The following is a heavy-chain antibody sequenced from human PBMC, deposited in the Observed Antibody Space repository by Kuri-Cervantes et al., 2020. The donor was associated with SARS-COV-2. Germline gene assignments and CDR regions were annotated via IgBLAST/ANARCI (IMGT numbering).Heavy chain of an antibody. J-gene: IGHJ4*02. Sequence: GESLKISCAASGFTFSSYAMTWVRQAPGKGLEWVSSLSVSGGNTYYADSVKGRFTISRDNSRNTLYLQMNSLSAEDTAVYYCAKDLAVAGSEDDSRGQGTLVTVSS. D-gene: IGHD6-19*01. CDR1: GFTFSSYA. CDR3: AKDLAVAGSEDDS. CDR2: LSVSGGNT. V-gene: IGHV3-23*01.